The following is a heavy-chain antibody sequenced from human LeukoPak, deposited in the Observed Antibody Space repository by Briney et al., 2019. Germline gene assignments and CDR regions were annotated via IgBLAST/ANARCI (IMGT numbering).Heavy chain of an antibody. V-gene: IGHV3-74*03. D-gene: IGHD1-26*01. CDR2: ITSDGSST. J-gene: IGHJ4*02. CDR1: GFTFSSTW. CDR3: AKDLSSSGSYSSVDY. Sequence: PGGSLRLSCAASGFTFSSTWMHWVRQPPGKGLVWVARITSDGSSTTYAESVKGRFTISRDNSKNALYLQMNSLRAEDTAVYYCAKDLSSSGSYSSVDYWGQGTLVTVSS.